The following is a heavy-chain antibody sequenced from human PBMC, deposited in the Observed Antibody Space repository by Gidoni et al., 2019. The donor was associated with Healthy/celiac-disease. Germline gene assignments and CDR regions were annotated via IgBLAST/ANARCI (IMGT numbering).Heavy chain of an antibody. J-gene: IGHJ6*02. V-gene: IGHV3-15*01. CDR2: FKSKTDGGTT. Sequence: EVQLVESGGGLVKPGGSLRLSCAASGFTFSNAWMSWVRQAPGKGLGWVGRFKSKTDGGTTDYAAPVKGRFTISRGDSKNTLYLQMNSLKTEDTAVYYCTTERIAEYYDSSGYYWDYYYGMDVWGQGTTVTVSS. CDR1: GFTFSNAW. D-gene: IGHD3-22*01. CDR3: TTERIAEYYDSSGYYWDYYYGMDV.